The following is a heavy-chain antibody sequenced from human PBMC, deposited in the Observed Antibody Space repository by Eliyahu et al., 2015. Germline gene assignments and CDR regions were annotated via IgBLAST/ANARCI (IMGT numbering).Heavy chain of an antibody. J-gene: IGHJ6*02. D-gene: IGHD4-11*01. Sequence: QITLKESGPTLVKPTQTLTLTCTFSGFSLSTSGVGVGWIRQPPGKALEWLALIFWDDDKRYSPSLKSRLTITKDTSKNQVVLTMTNMDPVDTATYYCAHSNDYSNPLDLYGMDVWGQGTTVTVSS. CDR3: AHSNDYSNPLDLYGMDV. CDR2: IFWDDDK. V-gene: IGHV2-5*02. CDR1: GFSLSTSGVG.